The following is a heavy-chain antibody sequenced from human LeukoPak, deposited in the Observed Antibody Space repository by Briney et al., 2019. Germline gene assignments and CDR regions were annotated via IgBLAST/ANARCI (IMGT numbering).Heavy chain of an antibody. D-gene: IGHD2-15*01. CDR3: ARPLGYCSDSRCPQSWFDP. Sequence: SETLSLTCAVSGGSFSGYYWTWIRQPPGKGLEWIGEINHSGRTNYNPSLKSRVTISVDTSKNQFSLKLSFVTAADTAVYYCARPLGYCSDSRCPQSWFDPWGQGTLVTVSS. CDR1: GGSFSGYY. V-gene: IGHV4-34*01. CDR2: INHSGRT. J-gene: IGHJ5*02.